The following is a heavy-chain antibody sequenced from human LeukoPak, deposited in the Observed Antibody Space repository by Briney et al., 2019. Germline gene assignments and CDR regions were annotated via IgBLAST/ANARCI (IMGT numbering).Heavy chain of an antibody. Sequence: PGGSLRLSCAASGFTFSNAWMNWVRQAPGKGLECVARIKSKPDGGTIDYAAPVKGRSAISRDDSKNTLYLQMSSLKSEDTAVYYCTTLSIVVAGNWGQGTLVTVSS. CDR3: TTLSIVVAGN. V-gene: IGHV3-15*01. CDR1: GFTFSNAW. D-gene: IGHD6-19*01. J-gene: IGHJ4*02. CDR2: IKSKPDGGTI.